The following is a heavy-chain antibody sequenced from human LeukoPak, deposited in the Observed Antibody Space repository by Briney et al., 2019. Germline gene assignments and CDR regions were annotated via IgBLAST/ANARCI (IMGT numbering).Heavy chain of an antibody. Sequence: PSETLSLTCTVSGGSIGSYYWSWIRQPPGKGLEWIAYIHYSGSTNYNPSLKGRVTISVDTSKNQVSLRVNSVTASDTAVYYYARDFNRYPLWGQGTLVTVSS. CDR3: ARDFNRYPL. D-gene: IGHD1-14*01. CDR2: IHYSGST. J-gene: IGHJ4*02. V-gene: IGHV4-59*01. CDR1: GGSIGSYY.